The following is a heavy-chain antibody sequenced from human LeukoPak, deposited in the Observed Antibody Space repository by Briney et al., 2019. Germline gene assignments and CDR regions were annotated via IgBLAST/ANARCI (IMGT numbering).Heavy chain of an antibody. CDR3: ARVNGATMALIDY. Sequence: GGSLRLSCAASGFTFSSYSMNWVRQAPGKGLEWVSYISSSSSTIYYADSVKGRFTISRDNAKNSLYLQMNSLRAEDTAVYYCARVNGATMALIDYWGQGTLVTVSS. D-gene: IGHD3-10*01. V-gene: IGHV3-48*01. CDR2: ISSSSSTI. CDR1: GFTFSSYS. J-gene: IGHJ4*02.